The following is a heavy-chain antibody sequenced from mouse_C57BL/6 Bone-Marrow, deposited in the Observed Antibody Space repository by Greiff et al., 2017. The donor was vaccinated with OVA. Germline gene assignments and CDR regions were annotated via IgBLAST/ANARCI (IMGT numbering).Heavy chain of an antibody. Sequence: VQLQQSGAELVRPGASVTLSCKASGYTFTDYEMHWVKQTPVHGLEWIGAIDPETGGTAYNQKFKGKAILTADKSSSTAYMELRSLTSEDSAVYYCTRPYGSSYAMDYWGQGTSVTVAS. CDR1: GYTFTDYE. V-gene: IGHV1-15*01. D-gene: IGHD1-1*01. CDR3: TRPYGSSYAMDY. J-gene: IGHJ4*01. CDR2: IDPETGGT.